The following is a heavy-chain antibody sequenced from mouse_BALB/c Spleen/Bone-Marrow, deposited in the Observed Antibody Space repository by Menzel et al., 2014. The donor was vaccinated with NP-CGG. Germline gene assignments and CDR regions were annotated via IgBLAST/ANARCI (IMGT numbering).Heavy chain of an antibody. CDR2: IDPAIINT. CDR3: ARYRYYGSSYATDY. CDR1: GFNIKDTY. J-gene: IGHJ4*01. D-gene: IGHD1-1*01. Sequence: VQLQQPGAELVKPGASVKLSSTASGFNIKDTYMLWVKQRPDQGLEWIGRIDPAIINTKYDPKFQGKATIAADTSSNTAYLQLSSLTSEDTAVYYCARYRYYGSSYATDYWGQGTSVTASS. V-gene: IGHV14-3*02.